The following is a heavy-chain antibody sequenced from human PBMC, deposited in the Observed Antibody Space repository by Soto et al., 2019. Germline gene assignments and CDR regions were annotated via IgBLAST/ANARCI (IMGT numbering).Heavy chain of an antibody. J-gene: IGHJ4*02. CDR3: ARDLMGDFWSGYYY. CDR2: IYYSGST. D-gene: IGHD3-3*01. V-gene: IGHV4-59*01. CDR1: GGSISSYY. Sequence: QVQLQESGPGLVKPSETLSLTCTVSGGSISSYYWSWIRQPPGKGLEWIGYIYYSGSTNYNPSLKSRVTISVDTSKNQFSLKLSSVTAADTAVYYCARDLMGDFWSGYYYWGQGTLVTVSS.